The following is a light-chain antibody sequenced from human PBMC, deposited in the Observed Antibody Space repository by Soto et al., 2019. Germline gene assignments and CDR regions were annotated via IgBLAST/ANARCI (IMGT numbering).Light chain of an antibody. Sequence: CLSASEGDRVTITCRASQSISSYLNWYQQKPGKAPKLLIYAASSLQSGVPSRFSGSGSGTEVTLPITSQHPDDFATDDCHQYNSNLWTFCQAAKVDI. J-gene: IGKJ1*01. CDR3: HQYNSNLWT. CDR2: AAS. V-gene: IGKV1-39*01. CDR1: QSISSY.